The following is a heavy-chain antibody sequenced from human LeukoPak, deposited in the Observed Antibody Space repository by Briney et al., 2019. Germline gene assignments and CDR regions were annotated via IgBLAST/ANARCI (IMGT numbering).Heavy chain of an antibody. CDR3: ARLGEDRADYYMDV. CDR2: IYYSGST. D-gene: IGHD3-16*01. V-gene: IGHV4-59*11. J-gene: IGHJ6*03. CDR1: GGSISSHY. Sequence: SETLSLTXTVSGGSISSHYWSWIRQAPGKGLEWLGYIYYSGSTNYNPSLKSRVTILLDTSKNQFSLKLSSVTAADTAVYYCARLGEDRADYYMDVWGKGTTVTVSS.